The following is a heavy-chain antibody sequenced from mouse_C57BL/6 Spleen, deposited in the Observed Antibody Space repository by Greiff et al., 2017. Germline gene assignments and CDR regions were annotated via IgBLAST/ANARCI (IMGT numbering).Heavy chain of an antibody. D-gene: IGHD2-10*02. Sequence: EAGGGLVQPKGSLKLSCVASGFSFNTYAMNWVRQAPGKGLEWVARIRSKSNNYATYYADSVKDRFTISRDDSESMLYLQMNNLKTEDTAMYYCVRHLEGYGLLAMDYWGQGTSVTVSS. V-gene: IGHV10-1*01. CDR2: IRSKSNNYAT. CDR1: GFSFNTYA. J-gene: IGHJ4*01. CDR3: VRHLEGYGLLAMDY.